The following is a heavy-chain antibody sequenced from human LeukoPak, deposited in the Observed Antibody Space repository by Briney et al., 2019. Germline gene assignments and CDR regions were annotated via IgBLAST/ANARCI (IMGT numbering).Heavy chain of an antibody. Sequence: PSQTLSLTCTVSGGSISSGDYYWSWIRQPPGKGLEWIGYIYYSGSTYYNPSLKSRVTISVDTSKNQFSLKLSSVTAADTAVYYCASGLRYFDWPPIDYWGQGTLVTVSS. CDR1: GGSISSGDYY. J-gene: IGHJ4*02. V-gene: IGHV4-30-4*01. CDR3: ASGLRYFDWPPIDY. CDR2: IYYSGST. D-gene: IGHD3-9*01.